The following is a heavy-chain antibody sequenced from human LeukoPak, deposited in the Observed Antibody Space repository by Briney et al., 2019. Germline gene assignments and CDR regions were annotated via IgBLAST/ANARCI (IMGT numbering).Heavy chain of an antibody. CDR3: AREGMTTVTTLDY. Sequence: SETLSLTCTVSSGSISSGSYYWGWIRQPPGKGLEWIGSIYYSGSTYYNPSLKSRVTISVDTSKNQFSLKLSSVTAADTAVYYCAREGMTTVTTLDYWGQGTLVTVSS. V-gene: IGHV4-39*07. J-gene: IGHJ4*02. CDR1: SGSISSGSYY. CDR2: IYYSGST. D-gene: IGHD4-17*01.